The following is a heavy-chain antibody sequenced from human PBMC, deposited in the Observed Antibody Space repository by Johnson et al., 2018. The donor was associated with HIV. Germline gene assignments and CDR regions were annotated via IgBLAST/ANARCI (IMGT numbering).Heavy chain of an antibody. Sequence: VQLVESGGGVVQPGRSLRLSCAASGFTFNSYALHWVRQAPGKGLEWVTVISSDGSNKYYADSVKGRFTISRDNSKNTLYLQMNSLRAEDTAVYYCARDGGYCSSTSCFRHWASAFDIWGQGTMVTVS. CDR1: GFTFNSYA. D-gene: IGHD2-2*01. J-gene: IGHJ3*02. V-gene: IGHV3-30*14. CDR3: ARDGGYCSSTSCFRHWASAFDI. CDR2: ISSDGSNK.